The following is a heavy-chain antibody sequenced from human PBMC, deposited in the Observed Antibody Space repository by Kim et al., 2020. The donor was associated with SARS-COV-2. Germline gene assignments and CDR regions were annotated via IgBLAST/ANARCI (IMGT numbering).Heavy chain of an antibody. D-gene: IGHD1-26*01. CDR2: IYSGGSST. Sequence: GGSLRLSCAASGFTFSSYAMSWVRQAPGKGLEWVSVIYSGGSSTYYADSVKGRFTISRDNSKNTLYLQMNSLRAEDTAVYYCAKGEDPDYWGQGTLVTVSS. CDR1: GFTFSSYA. V-gene: IGHV3-23*03. CDR3: AKGEDPDY. J-gene: IGHJ4*02.